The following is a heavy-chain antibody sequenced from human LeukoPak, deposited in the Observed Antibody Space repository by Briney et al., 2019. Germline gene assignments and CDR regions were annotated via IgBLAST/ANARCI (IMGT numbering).Heavy chain of an antibody. J-gene: IGHJ4*02. CDR1: GGSFSGYY. CDR2: INHSGST. Sequence: SETLSLTCAVYGGSFSGYYWSWIRQPPGKGLEWIGEINHSGSTNYNPSLKSRVTISVDTSKSQFSLKLSSVTAADTAVYYCARRDDILTGYRYYFDYWGQGTLVTVSS. D-gene: IGHD3-9*01. V-gene: IGHV4-34*01. CDR3: ARRDDILTGYRYYFDY.